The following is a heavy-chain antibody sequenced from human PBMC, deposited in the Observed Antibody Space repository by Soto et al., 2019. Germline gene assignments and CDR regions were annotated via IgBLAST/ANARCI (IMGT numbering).Heavy chain of an antibody. CDR1: GGSISSSSYY. CDR3: ASVYGDYRLGWFDP. D-gene: IGHD4-17*01. J-gene: IGHJ5*02. V-gene: IGHV4-39*01. Sequence: SETLSLTFTVSGGSISSSSYYWGWIRQPPGKGLEWIGSIYYSGSTYYNPSLKSRVTISVDTSKNQFSLKLSSVTAADTAVYYCASVYGDYRLGWFDPWGQGTLVTVSS. CDR2: IYYSGST.